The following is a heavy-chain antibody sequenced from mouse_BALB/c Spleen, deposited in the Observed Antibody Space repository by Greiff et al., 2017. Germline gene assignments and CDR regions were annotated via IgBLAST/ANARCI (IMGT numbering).Heavy chain of an antibody. J-gene: IGHJ2*01. CDR2: ILPSIGRT. D-gene: IGHD2-4*01. V-gene: IGHV15-2*02. CDR3: AKGGKITGFDY. CDR1: DSEVFPIAY. Sequence: QVHVKQSGSELRRPGSSVKLSCKDFDSEVFPIAYMSWVRQTPGHGFEWIGDILPSIGRTIYGEKFEDKATLDADTVSNTAYLELNSLTSEDSAIYYCAKGGKITGFDYWGQGTTLTVSS.